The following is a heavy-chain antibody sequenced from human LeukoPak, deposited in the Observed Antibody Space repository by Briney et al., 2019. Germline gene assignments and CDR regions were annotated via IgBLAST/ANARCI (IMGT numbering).Heavy chain of an antibody. CDR2: ISSSSSTI. Sequence: GGSLRLSCAASGFTFSSYSMNWVRQAPGKGLEWVSYISSSSSTIYYADSVKGRFTISRDNAKNSLYLQMNSLRAEDTAVYYCARDHIVGATGNWFDPWGQGTLVTVSS. CDR3: ARDHIVGATGNWFDP. CDR1: GFTFSSYS. D-gene: IGHD1-26*01. V-gene: IGHV3-48*04. J-gene: IGHJ5*02.